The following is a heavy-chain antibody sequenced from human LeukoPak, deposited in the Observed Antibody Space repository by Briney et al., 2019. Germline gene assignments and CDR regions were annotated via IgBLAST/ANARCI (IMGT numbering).Heavy chain of an antibody. J-gene: IGHJ5*02. CDR2: IWYDGSNK. V-gene: IGHV3-33*01. CDR3: ARLYGTYPGWFDP. CDR1: GFTFSSYG. Sequence: PGGSLRLSCAASGFTFSSYGMHWGRQAPGKGLEWVAVIWYDGSNKYYAHSVKGRFTISRDNSKNTLYLHKNRLRDDDTAVNVCARLYGTYPGWFDPWGEGTLVTVS. D-gene: IGHD4-17*01.